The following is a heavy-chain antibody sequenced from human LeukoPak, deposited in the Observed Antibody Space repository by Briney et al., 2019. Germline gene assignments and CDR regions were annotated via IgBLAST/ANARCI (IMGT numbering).Heavy chain of an antibody. CDR2: IKSKTDGGTT. CDR3: TTDGYYYDSSGNNWYFDL. V-gene: IGHV3-15*01. J-gene: IGHJ2*01. Sequence: PGGSLRLSCAASGFTFSNAWMSWVRQAPGKGLEWVGRIKSKTDGGTTDYAAPVKGRFTISRDDSKNTLYLQMNSLKTEDTAVYYCTTDGYYYDSSGNNWYFDLWGRGTLVTVSS. D-gene: IGHD3-22*01. CDR1: GFTFSNAW.